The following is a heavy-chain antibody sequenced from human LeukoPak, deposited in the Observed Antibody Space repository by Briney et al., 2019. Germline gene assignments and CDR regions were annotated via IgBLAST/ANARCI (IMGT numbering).Heavy chain of an antibody. D-gene: IGHD4-17*01. Sequence: SETLSLTCTGSGGSISSGSYYWSWIRQPAGKGLEWIGRIYTSGSTNYNPSLKSRVTISVDTSKNQFSLKLSSVTAADTAVYYCARDLGDDYGDYYYYYYYMDVWGKGTTVTVSS. J-gene: IGHJ6*03. V-gene: IGHV4-61*02. CDR2: IYTSGST. CDR1: GGSISSGSYY. CDR3: ARDLGDDYGDYYYYYYYMDV.